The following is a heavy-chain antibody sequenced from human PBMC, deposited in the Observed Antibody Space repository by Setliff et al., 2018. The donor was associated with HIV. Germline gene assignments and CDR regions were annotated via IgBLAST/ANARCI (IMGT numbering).Heavy chain of an antibody. J-gene: IGHJ4*02. D-gene: IGHD3-16*01. CDR3: ARGNDSVWGSLRSPLKYFFDF. Sequence: PSETLSLTCTVSGGSISSGSYYWSWIRQPAGKGLDWIGHIFTSGSTNYNPSLKSRVTTSGDTSKNHFSLKLSSVTAADTAVYYCARGNDSVWGSLRSPLKYFFDFWGQGTLVTVSS. CDR2: IFTSGST. CDR1: GGSISSGSYY. V-gene: IGHV4-61*09.